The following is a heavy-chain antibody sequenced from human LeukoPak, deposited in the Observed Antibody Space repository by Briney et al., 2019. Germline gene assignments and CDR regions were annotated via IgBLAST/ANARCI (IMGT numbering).Heavy chain of an antibody. Sequence: ASVKVSCKASGGTFSSYAISWVRQAPGQGLEWMGWINPNSGGTNYAQKFQGWVTMTRDTSISTAYMELSRLRSDDTAVYYCARAPNRGYSYGYYDYWGQGTLVTVSS. V-gene: IGHV1-2*04. CDR2: INPNSGGT. J-gene: IGHJ4*02. D-gene: IGHD5-18*01. CDR1: GGTFSSYA. CDR3: ARAPNRGYSYGYYDY.